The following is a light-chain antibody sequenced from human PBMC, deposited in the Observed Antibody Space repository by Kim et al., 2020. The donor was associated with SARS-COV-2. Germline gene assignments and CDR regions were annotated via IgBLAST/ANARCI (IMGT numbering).Light chain of an antibody. CDR2: WAS. CDR1: QSVLYSSNNKNY. J-gene: IGKJ4*01. V-gene: IGKV4-1*01. Sequence: DIVMTQSPDSLAVSLGERATINCKSSQSVLYSSNNKNYLAWYLQKPGQPPKLLIYWASTRESGVPDRFSGSGSGTDFTLTISNLQAEDVAVYYCQQYYSTPFTFGGGTKVDIK. CDR3: QQYYSTPFT.